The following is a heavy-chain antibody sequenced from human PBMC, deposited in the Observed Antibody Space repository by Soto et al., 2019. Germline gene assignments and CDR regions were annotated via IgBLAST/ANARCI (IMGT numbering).Heavy chain of an antibody. J-gene: IGHJ4*02. CDR3: AREISYGFFDY. Sequence: QVQLVQSGAEVKEPGSSVKVSCKASGGTFSSYAISWVRQAPGQGPEWMGGIIAIFHTPIYAQNFQGRLTITADESTSTTYMELSSLRSEDTAVYYCAREISYGFFDYWGQGTLVSVPS. CDR1: GGTFSSYA. V-gene: IGHV1-69*01. D-gene: IGHD5-18*01. CDR2: IIAIFHTP.